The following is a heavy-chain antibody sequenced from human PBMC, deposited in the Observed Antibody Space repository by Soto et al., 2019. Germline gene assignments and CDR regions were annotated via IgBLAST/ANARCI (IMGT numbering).Heavy chain of an antibody. Sequence: SETLSLTCAVYGGSFSDYYWTWIRQPPGKGLEWIGEINHSGSTNYNPSLKSRVTISMDTSRYQFSLKLSSVTAADTAVYYCATRVTRYYYMDVWGKGTPVTVSS. V-gene: IGHV4-34*01. CDR2: INHSGST. CDR1: GGSFSDYY. J-gene: IGHJ6*03. D-gene: IGHD3-16*01. CDR3: ATRVTRYYYMDV.